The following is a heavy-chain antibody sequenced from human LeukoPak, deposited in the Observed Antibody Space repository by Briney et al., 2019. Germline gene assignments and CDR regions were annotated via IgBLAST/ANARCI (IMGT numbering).Heavy chain of an antibody. CDR2: VLYSGST. CDR1: GGSISSSSYY. Sequence: SETLSLTCTLSGGSISSSSYYWSWIRQPPGKGLEWIGSVLYSGSTHYNPSLKSRVTISVDTSKNQFSLRLSSVTAADTAVYFCARATIYWYFDLWGRGTQVTVSS. D-gene: IGHD5-12*01. J-gene: IGHJ2*01. CDR3: ARATIYWYFDL. V-gene: IGHV4-39*01.